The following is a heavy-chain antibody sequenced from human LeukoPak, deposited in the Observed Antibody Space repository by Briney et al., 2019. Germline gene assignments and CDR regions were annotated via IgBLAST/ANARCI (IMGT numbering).Heavy chain of an antibody. CDR2: INPNSGGT. D-gene: IGHD6-19*01. J-gene: IGHJ4*02. Sequence: ASVKVSCKASGYTFTGYYMHWVRQAPGQGLEWMGWINPNSGGTNYAQEFQGRVTMTRDTSISTAYMELSRLRSDDTAVYYCARDYGAVAGAGFDYWGQGTLVTVSS. CDR1: GYTFTGYY. CDR3: ARDYGAVAGAGFDY. V-gene: IGHV1-2*02.